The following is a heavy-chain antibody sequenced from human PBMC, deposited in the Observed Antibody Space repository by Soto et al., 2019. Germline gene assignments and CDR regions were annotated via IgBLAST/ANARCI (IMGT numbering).Heavy chain of an antibody. Sequence: SCNACRSSFNISYIHWGRKTPAQVLEWMGIINPSGGSTTYAQKFQGRVTMTRDTSTSTVYMELSSLTSEDTAVYYCARASVSGRRFDYWGEGTLVTVSS. J-gene: IGHJ4*02. CDR1: RSSFNISY. D-gene: IGHD6-19*01. CDR2: INPSGGST. CDR3: ARASVSGRRFDY. V-gene: IGHV1-46*02.